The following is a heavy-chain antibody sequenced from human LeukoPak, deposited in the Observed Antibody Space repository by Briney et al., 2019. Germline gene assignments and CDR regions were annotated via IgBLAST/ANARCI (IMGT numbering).Heavy chain of an antibody. V-gene: IGHV3-15*01. J-gene: IGHJ4*02. CDR1: GFTFSSYS. CDR2: IKSKTDGGTT. D-gene: IGHD6-13*01. Sequence: PGGSLRLSCAASGFTFSSYSMNWVRQAPGKGLEWVGRIKSKTDGGTTDYAAPVKGRFTISRDDSKNTLYLQMNSLKTEDTAVYYCTADSSWYYFDYWGQGTLVTVSS. CDR3: TADSSWYYFDY.